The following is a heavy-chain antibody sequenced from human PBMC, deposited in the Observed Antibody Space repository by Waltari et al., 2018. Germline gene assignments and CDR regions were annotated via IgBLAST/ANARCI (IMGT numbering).Heavy chain of an antibody. CDR1: GFTFSDYY. V-gene: IGHV3-11*04. CDR3: AREDSSSWDYFDY. J-gene: IGHJ4*02. Sequence: QVQLVESGGDLVKPGGYLRLSCAASGFTFSDYYMSWIRQAPGKGLEWVSYISSSGSSIYYADSVKGRFTISRDNAKNSLSLQMNSLRPEDTAVYYCAREDSSSWDYFDYWGQGTLVTVSS. D-gene: IGHD6-13*01. CDR2: ISSSGSSI.